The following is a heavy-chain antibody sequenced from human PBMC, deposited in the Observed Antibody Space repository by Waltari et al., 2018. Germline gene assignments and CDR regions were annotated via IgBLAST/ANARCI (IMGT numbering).Heavy chain of an antibody. V-gene: IGHV4-4*02. CDR1: GVSMTNTDF. D-gene: IGHD2-15*01. CDR2: LHRSGRT. Sequence: QLQLQESGPGLVKPSGTLSLTCAVSGVSMTNTDFWSWVRQPPGKGLEWIGQLHRSGRTNYNPSFASRVSMSIDTSNNHFSLMVTSATAADTAVYYCARDRGRGLYLDSWGQGTLVTVSP. CDR3: ARDRGRGLYLDS. J-gene: IGHJ4*02.